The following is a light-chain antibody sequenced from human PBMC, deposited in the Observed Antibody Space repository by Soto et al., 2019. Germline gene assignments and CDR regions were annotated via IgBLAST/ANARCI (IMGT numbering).Light chain of an antibody. CDR3: QQYNSYRA. V-gene: IGKV1-5*03. Sequence: DIQMTPSPSSLSASVGDSVTITCRASQSISNWLAWHQQKPGKAPKLLIYKASNLEGGVPSRFSGSGSGTEFTLTISSLQPDDFATYYCQQYNSYRAFGQGTKVDIK. J-gene: IGKJ1*01. CDR2: KAS. CDR1: QSISNW.